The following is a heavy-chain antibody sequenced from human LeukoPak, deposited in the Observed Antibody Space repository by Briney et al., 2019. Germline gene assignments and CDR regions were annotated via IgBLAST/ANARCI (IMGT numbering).Heavy chain of an antibody. V-gene: IGHV5-51*01. D-gene: IGHD1-14*01. Sequence: GESLKISCQGSGYSFTYYWIAWVRQMPGKGLELMGIVYPGYSDTRYSPSFQGQVTISADKSISTAYLQWSRLEASDTVMYYCARQFRGLKPTTFDYWGQGTPVTVTS. CDR1: GYSFTYYW. CDR2: VYPGYSDT. CDR3: ARQFRGLKPTTFDY. J-gene: IGHJ4*02.